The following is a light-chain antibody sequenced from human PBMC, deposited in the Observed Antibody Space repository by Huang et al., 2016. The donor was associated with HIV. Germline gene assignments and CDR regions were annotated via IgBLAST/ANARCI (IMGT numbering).Light chain of an antibody. J-gene: IGKJ4*01. V-gene: IGKV1-9*01. CDR3: QQVKTYPLT. CDR2: AAS. CDR1: QDISSY. Sequence: IQLTQSPSSLSASVGDRVTITCRASQDISSYLAWYQLKPGKAPKLLIYAASSLQSGVPLRFRGSGSGTDFILTISSLQPEDSATYYCQQVKTYPLTFGGGTKVEF.